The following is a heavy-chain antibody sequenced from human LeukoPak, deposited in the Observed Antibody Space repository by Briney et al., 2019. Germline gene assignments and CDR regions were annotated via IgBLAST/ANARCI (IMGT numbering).Heavy chain of an antibody. V-gene: IGHV3-21*01. CDR3: ARGPTVQEDLDY. Sequence: PGGSLRLSCAASGFTFSSYSMSWVRQAPGKGLEWVSSISGSSTYIYYAGSVKGRFTISRDNAKNSLYLQMNSLRAEDTAVYYCARGPTVQEDLDYWGQGTLVTVSS. CDR2: ISGSSTYI. CDR1: GFTFSSYS. J-gene: IGHJ4*02.